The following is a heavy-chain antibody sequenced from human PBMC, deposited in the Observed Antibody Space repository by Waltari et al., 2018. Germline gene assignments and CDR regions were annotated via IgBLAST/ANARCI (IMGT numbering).Heavy chain of an antibody. CDR1: GGSISTYY. CDR2: ISGSGST. Sequence: VQLQESGPGLVKPSETLSLTCTVSGGSISTYYWSWMRQPAGKGLEWIGRISGSGSTNDNPSLKSRVTMSVDTSKNQFSLKLNSVTAADTAVYYCARDGLGSRPFDYWGQGTLVTVSS. CDR3: ARDGLGSRPFDY. D-gene: IGHD3-16*01. V-gene: IGHV4-4*07. J-gene: IGHJ4*02.